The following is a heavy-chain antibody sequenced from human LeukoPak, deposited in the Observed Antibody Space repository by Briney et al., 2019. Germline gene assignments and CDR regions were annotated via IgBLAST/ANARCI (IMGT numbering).Heavy chain of an antibody. D-gene: IGHD3-22*01. Sequence: HPGGSLRLSCVGSGFTFRTYGMHWVRQAPGKGLEWVAVISYDGSNKYYADCVKGRFTISRENSKNTLYLQMNSLRAEDTAVYYCAKDRYDSSEGWIDYWGQGTLVTVSS. J-gene: IGHJ4*02. CDR3: AKDRYDSSEGWIDY. CDR1: GFTFRTYG. V-gene: IGHV3-30*18. CDR2: ISYDGSNK.